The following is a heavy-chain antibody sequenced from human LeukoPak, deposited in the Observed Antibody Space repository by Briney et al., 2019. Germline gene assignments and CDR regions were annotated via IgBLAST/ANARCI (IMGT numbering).Heavy chain of an antibody. Sequence: GGSLRLSCAASGFTFSSYWMNWARQAPGKGLEWVASINHNGNVNYYVDSVKGRFTLSRDNAKNSLYLQMSNLRAEDTAVYFCARGGGLDVWGQGATVTVSS. J-gene: IGHJ6*02. CDR3: ARGGGLDV. CDR2: INHNGNVN. V-gene: IGHV3-7*03. CDR1: GFTFSSYW. D-gene: IGHD3-16*01.